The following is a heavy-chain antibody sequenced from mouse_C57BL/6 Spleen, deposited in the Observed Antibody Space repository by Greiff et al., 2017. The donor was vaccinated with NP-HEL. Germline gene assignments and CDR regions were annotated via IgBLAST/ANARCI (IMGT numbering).Heavy chain of an antibody. Sequence: QVQLQQPGAELVKPGASVKLSCKASGYTFTSYWMHWVKQRPGQGLEWIGMIHPNSGSTNYNEKFKSKATLTVDKSSSTAYMQLSSLTSEDSAVYYCARITTVIARAMDYWGQGTSVTVSS. J-gene: IGHJ4*01. D-gene: IGHD1-1*01. CDR2: IHPNSGST. V-gene: IGHV1-64*01. CDR1: GYTFTSYW. CDR3: ARITTVIARAMDY.